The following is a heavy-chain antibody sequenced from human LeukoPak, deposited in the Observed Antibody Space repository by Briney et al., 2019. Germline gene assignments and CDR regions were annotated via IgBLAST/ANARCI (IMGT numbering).Heavy chain of an antibody. J-gene: IGHJ4*02. CDR1: GGSISSYY. Sequence: PSETLSLTCTVSGGSISSYYWSWIRQPAGKGLEWIGRVYTSGSTNYNPSLKSRVTMSVDTSKNQISLKVNSVTAADTAVYYCARESYSTSYLFDFWGQGTLVTVSS. CDR2: VYTSGST. D-gene: IGHD6-6*01. CDR3: ARESYSTSYLFDF. V-gene: IGHV4-4*07.